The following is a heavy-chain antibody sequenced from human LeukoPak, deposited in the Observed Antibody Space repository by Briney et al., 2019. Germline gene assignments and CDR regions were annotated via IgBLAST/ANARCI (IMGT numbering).Heavy chain of an antibody. CDR1: GFTFSSYA. J-gene: IGHJ5*02. Sequence: PGGSLRLSCAASGFTFSSYAMSWVRQAPRKGLEGVTAISGSGGSTYYADSVKGRFTISRDDSKSTLYLQMNSLRAEDAAVYYCAKDYRYAIAAPGRQYNWFDRWGQGTRVTVSS. CDR2: ISGSGGST. V-gene: IGHV3-23*01. D-gene: IGHD6-13*01. CDR3: AKDYRYAIAAPGRQYNWFDR.